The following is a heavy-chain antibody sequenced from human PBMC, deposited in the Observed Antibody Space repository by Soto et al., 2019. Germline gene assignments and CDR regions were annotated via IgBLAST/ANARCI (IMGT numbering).Heavy chain of an antibody. CDR2: ISASGGST. CDR3: VKTRLAGGFDY. J-gene: IGHJ4*02. CDR1: GFTFNNYA. Sequence: EVQLLDSGGGLVQPGGSLRLSCAASGFTFNNYAMSWVRQAPGKGLEWVSSISASGGSTNYADSVKGRFTISRDNSENTVYLHMNSRRAGDTAVYYCVKTRLAGGFDYWGQGSLVTVSS. D-gene: IGHD3-16*01. V-gene: IGHV3-23*01.